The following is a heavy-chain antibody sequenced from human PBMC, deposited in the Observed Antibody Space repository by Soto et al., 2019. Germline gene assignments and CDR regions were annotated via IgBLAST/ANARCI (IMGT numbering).Heavy chain of an antibody. CDR1: GGSISSYY. J-gene: IGHJ4*02. D-gene: IGHD6-19*01. CDR2: IYYSGST. CDR3: ARGPPLGSAVAGYYFDY. Sequence: QVQLQESGPGLVKPSETLSLTCTVSGGSISSYYWSWIRQPPGKGLEWIGYIYYSGSTNYNPSLKSRVTISVDTSKNQFSLKLSSVTAADTAVYYCARGPPLGSAVAGYYFDYWGQGTLVTVSS. V-gene: IGHV4-59*01.